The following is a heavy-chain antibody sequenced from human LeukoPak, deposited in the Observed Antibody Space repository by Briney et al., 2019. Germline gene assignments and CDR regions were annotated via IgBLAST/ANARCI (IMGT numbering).Heavy chain of an antibody. Sequence: RAGGSLRLSCAASGFTFSSYWMSWVRQAPGKGLEWVANIKQDGSEKYYVDSVKGRFTISRDNAKNTLYLQMNSLRAEDTAVYYCARDGYYDDMDVWGKGTTVTVSS. J-gene: IGHJ6*03. V-gene: IGHV3-7*01. CDR3: ARDGYYDDMDV. CDR2: IKQDGSEK. CDR1: GFTFSSYW.